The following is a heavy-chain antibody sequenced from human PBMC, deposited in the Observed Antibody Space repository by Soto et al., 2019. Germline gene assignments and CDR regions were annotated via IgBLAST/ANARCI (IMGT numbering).Heavy chain of an antibody. J-gene: IGHJ4*02. V-gene: IGHV3-30*18. CDR3: AKDRRYSSSWDNDY. Sequence: QVQLVESGGGVVQPGRSLRLSCAASGFTFSSYGMHWVRQAPGKGLEWVAVISYDGSNKYYADSVKGRFIISRDNSKNTLYLQMNSLRAEDTAVYYCAKDRRYSSSWDNDYWGQGTLVTVSS. CDR1: GFTFSSYG. CDR2: ISYDGSNK. D-gene: IGHD6-13*01.